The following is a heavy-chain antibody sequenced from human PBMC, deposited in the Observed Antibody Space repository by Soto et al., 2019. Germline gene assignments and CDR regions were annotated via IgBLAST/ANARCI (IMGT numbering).Heavy chain of an antibody. V-gene: IGHV3-23*01. CDR1: GFTFSSYA. CDR2: ISGSGGST. D-gene: IGHD6-19*01. Sequence: GGSLRLSCAASGFTFSSYAMSWVRQAPGKGLEWVSAISGSGGSTYYADSVKGRFTISRDNSKNTLYLQMNSLRAEDTAVYYCAKDGKRGVAGHHIQIYYYYYGMDVWGQGTTVTISS. CDR3: AKDGKRGVAGHHIQIYYYYYGMDV. J-gene: IGHJ6*02.